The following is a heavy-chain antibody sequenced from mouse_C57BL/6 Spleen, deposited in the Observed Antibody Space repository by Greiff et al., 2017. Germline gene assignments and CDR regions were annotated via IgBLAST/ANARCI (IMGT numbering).Heavy chain of an antibody. CDR3: ARPGTNY. CDR2: INPNSGGT. D-gene: IGHD4-1*01. J-gene: IGHJ2*01. Sequence: EVQLQQSGPELVKPGASVKISCKASGYTFTDYYMNWVKQSHGKSLEWIGDINPNSGGTSYNQKFKGKATLTVEKSSSTAYMELRSLTSEDSAVYYCARPGTNYWGQGTTLTVSS. CDR1: GYTFTDYY. V-gene: IGHV1-26*01.